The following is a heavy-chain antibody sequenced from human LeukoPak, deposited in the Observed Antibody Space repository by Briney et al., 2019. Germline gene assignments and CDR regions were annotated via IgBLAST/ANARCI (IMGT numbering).Heavy chain of an antibody. CDR2: ISGSGGNT. CDR1: GFTFSSYA. D-gene: IGHD3-16*01. CDR3: AKFSGLGITSVDD. Sequence: PGGSLRLSCAASGFTFSSYAMSWVRQAPGKGLEWVSTISGSGGNTYYADSVKGRFTISRDNSKNTLYLQMNSLRAEDTAVYYCAKFSGLGITSVDDWGLGTLVTVSS. V-gene: IGHV3-23*01. J-gene: IGHJ4*02.